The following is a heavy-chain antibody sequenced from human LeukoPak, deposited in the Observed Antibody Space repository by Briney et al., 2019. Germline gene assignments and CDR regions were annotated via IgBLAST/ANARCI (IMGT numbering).Heavy chain of an antibody. CDR2: IYSDGTT. D-gene: IGHD6-13*01. CDR1: GFTVITNY. CDR3: ASLVPCGN. V-gene: IGHV3-66*01. Sequence: GGSLRLSCAASGFTVITNYMSWVRQAPGKGLEWVSVIYSDGTTHYADSVKGRFTISRDNSKNTLYLQMSSLRAEDTAVYFCASLVPCGNWGQGTLVTVSS. J-gene: IGHJ4*02.